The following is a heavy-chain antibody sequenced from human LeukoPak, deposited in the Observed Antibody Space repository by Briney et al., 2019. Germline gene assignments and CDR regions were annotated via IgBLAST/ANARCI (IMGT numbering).Heavy chain of an antibody. CDR3: AREGCSSTSCYRLGY. V-gene: IGHV4-34*01. CDR2: INHSVRT. Sequence: SETLSLTCAVYGGSFSGYYWSWIRQPPGKGLEWIGEINHSVRTNYNPSLKSRVTISVDTSKNQFSLKLSSVTAADTAVYYCAREGCSSTSCYRLGYWGQGTLVTVSS. D-gene: IGHD2-2*01. J-gene: IGHJ4*02. CDR1: GGSFSGYY.